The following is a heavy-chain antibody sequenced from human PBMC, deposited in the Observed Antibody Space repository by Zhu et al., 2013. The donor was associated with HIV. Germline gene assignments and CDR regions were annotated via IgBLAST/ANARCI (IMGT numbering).Heavy chain of an antibody. V-gene: IGHV1-69*11. CDR2: IIPLLGTT. J-gene: IGHJ5*02. D-gene: IGHD2-15*01. CDR3: ARGHVRLAVGGRPGALDV. CDR1: GGTFTNYA. Sequence: QVQLVQSGAEMKKPGSSVKVSCKASGGTFTNYAVSWVRQAPGQGLEWMGGIIPLLGTTNYAQNFQGRVTITAAESTSAAYLELRSLRHEDTAVYYCARGHVRLAVGGRPGALDVWGQGSLVTVSS.